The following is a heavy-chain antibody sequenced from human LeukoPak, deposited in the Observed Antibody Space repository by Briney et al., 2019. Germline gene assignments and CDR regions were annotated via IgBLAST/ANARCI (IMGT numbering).Heavy chain of an antibody. CDR3: TTGNYDILTGYYRDY. Sequence: NPGGSLRLSCAASGFTFSNAWMSWVRQAPGKGLEWVGRIKSKTDGGTTDYAAPVKGRFTISRDDSKNTLYLQMNSLKTEDTAVYYCTTGNYDILTGYYRDYWGQGTLVTVSS. CDR2: IKSKTDGGTT. J-gene: IGHJ4*02. CDR1: GFTFSNAW. V-gene: IGHV3-15*01. D-gene: IGHD3-9*01.